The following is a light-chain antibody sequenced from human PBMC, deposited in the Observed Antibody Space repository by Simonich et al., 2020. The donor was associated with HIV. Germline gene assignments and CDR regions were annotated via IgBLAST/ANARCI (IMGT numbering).Light chain of an antibody. J-gene: IGKJ4*01. V-gene: IGKV3-15*01. CDR3: QQHNNWPLT. CDR2: AAS. CDR1: KSVSSN. Sequence: EIAMTQSPATLSVSPGERAPLPCRASKSVSSNLAWYQQRPGHAPSLLIYAASTRATGIPARFSGSGSGTEFTLTISSLQSEDFAVYYCQQHNNWPLTFGGGTKVEIK.